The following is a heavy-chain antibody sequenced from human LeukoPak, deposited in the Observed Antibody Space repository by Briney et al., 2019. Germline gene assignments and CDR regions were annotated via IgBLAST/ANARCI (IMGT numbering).Heavy chain of an antibody. J-gene: IGHJ4*02. Sequence: GGSLRLSCAASGFTFSSYWMSWVRQAPGKGLEWVANIKQDGSEKYYVDSVKGRFTISRDNAKNSLYLQMNSLRAEDTAVYYCARGLEWELPNQYFDYWGQGTLVTVSS. CDR1: GFTFSSYW. CDR2: IKQDGSEK. V-gene: IGHV3-7*03. CDR3: ARGLEWELPNQYFDY. D-gene: IGHD1-26*01.